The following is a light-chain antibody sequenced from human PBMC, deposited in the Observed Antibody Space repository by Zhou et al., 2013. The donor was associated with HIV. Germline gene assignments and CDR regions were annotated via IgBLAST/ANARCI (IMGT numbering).Light chain of an antibody. J-gene: IGKJ4*01. CDR2: DAS. CDR3: QQYDNPXLT. CDR1: QDIRNS. Sequence: DIQMTQSPSSLSASVGDRVTITCQASQDIRNSLNWYQQKPGKAPKLLIYDASNLETGVPSRFSGSGSGTDFTFTISSLQPEDIATYYCQQYDNPXLTFGGGTKVEIK. V-gene: IGKV1-33*01.